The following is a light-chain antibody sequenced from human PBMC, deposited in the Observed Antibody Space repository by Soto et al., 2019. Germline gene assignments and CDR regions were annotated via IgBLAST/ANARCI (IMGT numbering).Light chain of an antibody. CDR3: QAWDSNTGV. CDR2: QVT. Sequence: SYELTQPPSVSVSPGQTASITCSGDKLGERYACWYQQRSGQSPVLVIYQVTKRPSGIPERFSGSNSGNTATLTISGTQAMDEADYYCQAWDSNTGVFGGGTKVTVL. CDR1: KLGERY. V-gene: IGLV3-1*01. J-gene: IGLJ3*02.